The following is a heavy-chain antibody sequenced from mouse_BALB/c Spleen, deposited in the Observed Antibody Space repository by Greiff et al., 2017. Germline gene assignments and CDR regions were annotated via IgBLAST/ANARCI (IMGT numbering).Heavy chain of an antibody. V-gene: IGHV1-7*01. D-gene: IGHD2-3*01. CDR2: INPSTGYT. Sequence: QVQLQQSGAELAKPGASVKMSCKASGYTFTSYWMHWVKQRPGQGLEWIGYINPSTGYTEYNQKFKDKATLTADKSSSTAYMQLSSLTSEDSAVYYCARSGLLRPFDYWGQGTTLTVSS. CDR3: ARSGLLRPFDY. CDR1: GYTFTSYW. J-gene: IGHJ2*01.